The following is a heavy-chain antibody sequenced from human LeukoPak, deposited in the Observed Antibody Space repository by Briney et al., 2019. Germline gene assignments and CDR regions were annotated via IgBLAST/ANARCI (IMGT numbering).Heavy chain of an antibody. CDR1: GFTFSSYA. D-gene: IGHD5-18*01. Sequence: GGSLRLSCAASGFTFSSYAMSWVRQAPGKGLEWVSAISGSGGSTYYADSVKGRFTNSRDNSKNTLYLQMNSLRAEDTAVYYCAKGGVDTAMVTVYYYYGMDVWGQGTTVTVSS. J-gene: IGHJ6*02. CDR3: AKGGVDTAMVTVYYYYGMDV. V-gene: IGHV3-23*01. CDR2: ISGSGGST.